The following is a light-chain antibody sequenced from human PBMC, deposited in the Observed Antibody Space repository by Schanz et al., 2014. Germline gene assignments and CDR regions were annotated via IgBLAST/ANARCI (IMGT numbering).Light chain of an antibody. J-gene: IGKJ2*01. CDR2: GAS. Sequence: EVVLTQSPGTLSLSPGERATLSCRASQSVSSNYLAWYQHKPGQGPRLLIYGASSRATGIPDRFNGSGSGTDFTLTISRLEPEDFAVYYCQQYGSSLMYTFGQGTKVDI. CDR3: QQYGSSLMYT. CDR1: QSVSSNY. V-gene: IGKV3-20*01.